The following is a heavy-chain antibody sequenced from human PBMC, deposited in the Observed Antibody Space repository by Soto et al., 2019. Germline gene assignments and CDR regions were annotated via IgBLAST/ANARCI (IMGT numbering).Heavy chain of an antibody. Sequence: ASVKVSCKASGYTFTSYGISWVRQAPGQGLEWMGWISAYNGNTNYAQKLQGRVTMTTDTSTSTAYMELRSLRSDDTAVYYCARDLRYYGSGSARPPGVRGQGTTVTVSS. D-gene: IGHD3-10*01. CDR2: ISAYNGNT. CDR1: GYTFTSYG. V-gene: IGHV1-18*01. CDR3: ARDLRYYGSGSARPPGV. J-gene: IGHJ6*02.